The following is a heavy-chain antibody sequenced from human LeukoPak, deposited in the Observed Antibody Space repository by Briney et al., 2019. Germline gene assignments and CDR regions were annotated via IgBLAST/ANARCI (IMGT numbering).Heavy chain of an antibody. V-gene: IGHV3-7*01. CDR2: IKQDGSEK. D-gene: IGHD6-6*01. Sequence: GGSLRLSCAASGFTSSSYWMSWVRQAPGKGLEWVANIKQDGSEKYYVDSVKGRFTISRDNAKNSLYLQMNSLRAEDTAVYYCAREQLVYDLWGQGTLVTVSS. J-gene: IGHJ5*02. CDR3: AREQLVYDL. CDR1: GFTSSSYW.